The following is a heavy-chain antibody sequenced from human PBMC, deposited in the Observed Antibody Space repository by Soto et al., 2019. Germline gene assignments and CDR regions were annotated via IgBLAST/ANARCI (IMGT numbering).Heavy chain of an antibody. CDR3: ARVHCGGDCRPVDCFYYYGMDV. V-gene: IGHV1-46*01. Sequence: QGQLVQSGAEMKTPGASVEVSCKASGYRFVDYYIHWVRQAPGQGLERMGIINPRGGDSRYAQKCQGTDTMSMSTSPCTVYTDLRSVTAEETAVYYSARVHCGGDCRPVDCFYYYGMDVWGQGTTVTVSS. CDR1: GYRFVDYY. J-gene: IGHJ6*02. CDR2: INPRGGDS. D-gene: IGHD2-21*01.